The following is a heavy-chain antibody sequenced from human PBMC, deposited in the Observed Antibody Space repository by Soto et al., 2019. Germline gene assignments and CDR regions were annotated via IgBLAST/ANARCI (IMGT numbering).Heavy chain of an antibody. CDR3: ARSYSGTFYGYDT. CDR2: VFYTGST. J-gene: IGHJ5*02. CDR1: GGSINSYH. V-gene: IGHV4-59*01. D-gene: IGHD1-26*01. Sequence: SGSMYITRTVSGGSINSYHWSWIRNSPGKGLEWIGYVFYTGSTKYNPALKRRVTISVDTSKNQFSLKLSSVSAADTGLYYCARSYSGTFYGYDTWGQGILVTLSS.